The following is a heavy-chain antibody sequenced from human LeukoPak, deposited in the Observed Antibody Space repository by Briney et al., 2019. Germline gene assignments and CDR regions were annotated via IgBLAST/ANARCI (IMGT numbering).Heavy chain of an antibody. CDR1: GFTFSSYG. CDR3: AKDRWLRIAVAGPLGY. D-gene: IGHD6-19*01. Sequence: PGGSLRLSCAASGFTFSSYGMHWVRQAPGKGLEWVAFIRYDGSNKYYADSVKGRFTISRDNSKNTLYLQMNSLRAEDTAVYYCAKDRWLRIAVAGPLGYWGQGTLVTVSS. V-gene: IGHV3-30*02. J-gene: IGHJ4*02. CDR2: IRYDGSNK.